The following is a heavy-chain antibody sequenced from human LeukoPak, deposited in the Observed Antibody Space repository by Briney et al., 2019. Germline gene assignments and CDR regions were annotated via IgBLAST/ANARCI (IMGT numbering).Heavy chain of an antibody. CDR3: ARSIAARPQNWFDP. V-gene: IGHV1-18*01. CDR1: GYTFTSYG. D-gene: IGHD6-6*01. Sequence: ASVKVSYKASGYTFTSYGISWVRQAPGQGLEWMGWISAYNGNTNYAQKLQGRVTMTTDTSTSTAYMELRSLRSDDTAVYYCARSIAARPQNWFDPWGQGTLVTVSS. CDR2: ISAYNGNT. J-gene: IGHJ5*02.